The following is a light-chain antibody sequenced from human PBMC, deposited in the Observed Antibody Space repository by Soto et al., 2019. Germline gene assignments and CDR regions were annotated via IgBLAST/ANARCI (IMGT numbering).Light chain of an antibody. CDR1: QSVSNTY. V-gene: IGKV3-20*01. CDR3: QQYATSPVLYT. CDR2: GTS. Sequence: EIVLTQSPGILSLSPGERATLSCRASQSVSNTYLAWYQQKPGQAPRLLIYGTSSRATDIPDRFSGSGSGTDFTLTISRLEPEDLALYYCQQYATSPVLYTFGQGTQLEIK. J-gene: IGKJ2*01.